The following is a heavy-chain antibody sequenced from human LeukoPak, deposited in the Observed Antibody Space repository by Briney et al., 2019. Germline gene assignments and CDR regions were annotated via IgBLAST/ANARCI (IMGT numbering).Heavy chain of an antibody. J-gene: IGHJ3*02. Sequence: SVKVSCKASGGTFSSYAISWVRQAPGQGLEWMGRIIPIFGTANYAQKLQGRVTITTDESTSTAYMELSSLRSEDTAVYYCAPHSDSRSDFDIWGQGTMVTVSS. CDR2: IIPIFGTA. V-gene: IGHV1-69*05. CDR3: APHSDSRSDFDI. D-gene: IGHD3-22*01. CDR1: GGTFSSYA.